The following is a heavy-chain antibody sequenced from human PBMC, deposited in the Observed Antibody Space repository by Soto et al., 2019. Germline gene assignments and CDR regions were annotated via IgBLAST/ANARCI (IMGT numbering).Heavy chain of an antibody. J-gene: IGHJ5*02. CDR3: ARDYWDGWFDP. CDR1: GFTFSIYA. Sequence: QVQLVESGGGVVQPGRSLRLSCAASGFTFSIYAMHWVRQAPGKGLEWVAVISYDGSNKYYADSVKGRFTISRDNSKNTVYLQMNSLRAEDSAVYYCARDYWDGWFDPWGQGTLVTVSS. CDR2: ISYDGSNK. V-gene: IGHV3-30-3*01. D-gene: IGHD1-26*01.